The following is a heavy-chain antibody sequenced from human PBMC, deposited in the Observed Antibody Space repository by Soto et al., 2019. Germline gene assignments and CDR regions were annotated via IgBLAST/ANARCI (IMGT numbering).Heavy chain of an antibody. J-gene: IGHJ4*02. CDR2: INHGGNT. V-gene: IGHV4-34*01. CDR3: ARTPEDQTSGGPFDY. Sequence: SETLSLTCAVYGGSFSGYYWSWIRQSPAKGLEWIGEINHGGNTNYNPSLKSRVIISIDTSRNQFSLKLSSVTAVDTAIYYCARTPEDQTSGGPFDYWGQGTLVTVSS. CDR1: GGSFSGYY. D-gene: IGHD1-1*01.